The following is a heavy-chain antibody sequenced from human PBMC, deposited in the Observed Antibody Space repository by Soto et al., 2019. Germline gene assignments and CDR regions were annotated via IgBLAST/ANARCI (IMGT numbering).Heavy chain of an antibody. J-gene: IGHJ4*02. CDR1: GFTFSDFY. CDR2: ISRSSSYT. D-gene: IGHD5-18*01. Sequence: QVQLVESGGGLVKPGGSLRLSCAASGFTFSDFYMSWVRQAPGKGLEWISYISRSSSYTNYADFVKGRFTISRDNAKNSLYLQRNSLRAEDTAVYYCARESLLVDTSMAPFDYWGQGTLGTVSA. CDR3: ARESLLVDTSMAPFDY. V-gene: IGHV3-11*05.